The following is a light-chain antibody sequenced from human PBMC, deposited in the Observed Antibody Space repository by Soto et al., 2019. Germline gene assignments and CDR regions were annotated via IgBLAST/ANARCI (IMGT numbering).Light chain of an antibody. CDR1: QGIGND. CDR3: LQDHSYPRT. V-gene: IGKV1-6*01. CDR2: AAA. J-gene: IGKJ1*01. Sequence: ALQMTQSPSSLSASVGDRVTITCRSSQGIGNDLGWYQQKPGKAPILLIYAAARLQSEVPSRFSGSGSGTDFTLTISSLRPEDFATYYCLQDHSYPRTFGQGTTVEVK.